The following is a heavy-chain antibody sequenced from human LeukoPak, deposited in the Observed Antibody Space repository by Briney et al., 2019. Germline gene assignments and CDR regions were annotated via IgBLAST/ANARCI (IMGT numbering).Heavy chain of an antibody. CDR2: INSDGSTT. D-gene: IGHD5-12*01. CDR3: ATGRSGYGY. V-gene: IGHV3-74*01. J-gene: IGHJ4*02. CDR1: GFTFSSYS. Sequence: GGSLRLSCAASGFTFSSYSMHWVRQAPGKGLVWVSRINSDGSTTSYADSVKGRFTISRDNAKNTLSLQMNSLRAEDTAVYYCATGRSGYGYWGQGTLITVSS.